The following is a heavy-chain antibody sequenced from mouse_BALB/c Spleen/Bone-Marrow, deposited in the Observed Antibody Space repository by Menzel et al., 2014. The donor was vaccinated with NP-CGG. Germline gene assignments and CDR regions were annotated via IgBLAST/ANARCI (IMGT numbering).Heavy chain of an antibody. CDR3: ARYYYGSSLFDY. CDR2: IDPANGNT. Sequence: VQLKQSGAELVKPGASVKLSCTAPGFNIKDTYMHWVKQRPEQGLEWIGRIDPANGNTKYDPKFQGKATITADTSSNTAYLQLSSLTSEDTAVYYCARYYYGSSLFDYWGQGTTLTVSS. V-gene: IGHV14-3*02. J-gene: IGHJ2*01. CDR1: GFNIKDTY. D-gene: IGHD1-1*01.